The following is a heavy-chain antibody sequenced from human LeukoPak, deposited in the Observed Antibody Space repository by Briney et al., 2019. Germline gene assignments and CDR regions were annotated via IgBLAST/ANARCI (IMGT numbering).Heavy chain of an antibody. D-gene: IGHD2-21*01. CDR2: IWYDGSNK. Sequence: PGGSLRLSCAASGLTFSSYGMHWVRQAPGKGLEWVAVIWYDGSNKYYADSVKGRFTISRDNSKNTLYLQMNSLRAEDTAVYYCARDQIRIADYYYGMDVWGQGTTVTVSS. CDR1: GLTFSSYG. V-gene: IGHV3-33*01. J-gene: IGHJ6*02. CDR3: ARDQIRIADYYYGMDV.